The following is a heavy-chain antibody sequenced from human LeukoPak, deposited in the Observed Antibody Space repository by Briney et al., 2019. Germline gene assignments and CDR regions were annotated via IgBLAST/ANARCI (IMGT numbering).Heavy chain of an antibody. CDR1: LGSISSDGYY. J-gene: IGHJ5*02. CDR2: IYYTGGT. V-gene: IGHV4-31*03. Sequence: SETLSLTCTVSLGSISSDGYYWSWIRQHPGKGLEWIGYIYYTGGTHYNPSLKSRLTISVDTSKNKFSLRLNSVTAADTAVYYCARGGTDLNWFDPWGQGTLVTVSS. CDR3: ARGGTDLNWFDP.